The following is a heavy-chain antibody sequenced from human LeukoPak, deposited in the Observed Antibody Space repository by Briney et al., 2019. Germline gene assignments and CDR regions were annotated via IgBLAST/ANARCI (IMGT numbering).Heavy chain of an antibody. J-gene: IGHJ4*02. CDR2: IYHSGST. CDR3: ARGGPNYGSGSFDY. CDR1: GGSISTYY. V-gene: IGHV4-59*01. Sequence: KPSETLSLTCTVSGGSISTYYWNWIRQPPGKGLEWIGYIYHSGSTNYNPSLQSRVTISVDTSKNQFSLNLNSVTAADTAVYYCARGGPNYGSGSFDYWGQGTLVTVSS. D-gene: IGHD3-10*01.